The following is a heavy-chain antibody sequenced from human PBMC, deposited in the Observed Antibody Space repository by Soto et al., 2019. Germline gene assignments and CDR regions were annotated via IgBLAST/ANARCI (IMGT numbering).Heavy chain of an antibody. CDR3: ARGSGSYYYYYGMDV. J-gene: IGHJ6*02. D-gene: IGHD3-10*01. Sequence: QVQLVQSGAEVKKPGASVKVSCKASGYTFTSYAMHWVRQAPGQRLEWMGWINAGNGNTKYSQKFQGRVTITRDTSASTAYMELSSLRSEDTAVYYCARGSGSYYYYYGMDVWGQGTTVTVSS. V-gene: IGHV1-3*01. CDR2: INAGNGNT. CDR1: GYTFTSYA.